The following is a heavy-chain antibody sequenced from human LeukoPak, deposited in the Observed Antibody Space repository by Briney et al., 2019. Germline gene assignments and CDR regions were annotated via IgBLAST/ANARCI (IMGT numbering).Heavy chain of an antibody. CDR2: ISYSGNT. V-gene: IGHV4-39*01. CDR1: GGSIISSDYH. CDR3: ARHSYYYDSSGYYYCFGY. Sequence: SETLSLTCTVSGGSIISSDYHWGWVRQPPGKGLEWIGTISYSGNTDYNPSLRSRVTISVDTSKNQFSLKLSSVTAADTAVYYCARHSYYYDSSGYYYCFGYWGQGTQVTVSS. D-gene: IGHD3-22*01. J-gene: IGHJ4*02.